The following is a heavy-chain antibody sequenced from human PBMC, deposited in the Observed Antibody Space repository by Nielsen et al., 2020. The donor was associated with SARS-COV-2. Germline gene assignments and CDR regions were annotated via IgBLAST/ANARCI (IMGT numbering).Heavy chain of an antibody. V-gene: IGHV3-11*05. D-gene: IGHD5-18*01. CDR2: ISSSSSYT. J-gene: IGHJ6*02. CDR3: ARDADDTAMVYYYGMDV. CDR1: GFTFSDYY. Sequence: GGSLRLSCAASGFTFSDYYMSWIRQAPGKGLEWVSYISSSSSYTNYADSVKGRFTISRDNAKNSLYLQMNSLRAEDTAVYYCARDADDTAMVYYYGMDVWGQGTTVTVSS.